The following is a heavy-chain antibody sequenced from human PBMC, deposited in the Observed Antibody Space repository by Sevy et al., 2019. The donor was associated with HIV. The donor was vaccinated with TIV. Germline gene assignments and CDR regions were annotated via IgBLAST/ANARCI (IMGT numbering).Heavy chain of an antibody. Sequence: ASVKVSCKASGYSFSNYGFTWVRQAPGQGLEWVGWISAYNGNREYGQRVQGRVTLTTDTSTNTAYMELRSLRSDDTAVYYCARIYPQWSGSYQNGYWGQGTLVTVSS. V-gene: IGHV1-18*01. CDR2: ISAYNGNR. J-gene: IGHJ4*02. D-gene: IGHD1-26*01. CDR1: GYSFSNYG. CDR3: ARIYPQWSGSYQNGY.